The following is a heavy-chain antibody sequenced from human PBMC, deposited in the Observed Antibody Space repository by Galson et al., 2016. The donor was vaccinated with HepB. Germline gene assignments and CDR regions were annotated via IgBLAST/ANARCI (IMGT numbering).Heavy chain of an antibody. J-gene: IGHJ5*02. CDR2: IYPGDSDT. V-gene: IGHV5-51*01. CDR3: ARAPGTNNWFDT. Sequence: QSGAEVKKPGESLKISCKDSGDTFGGPWIAWVRQMPEKGLEWMGIIYPGDSDTKYSPSFQGHVTITADKSTRTADLQWSSLKASDTAVYYCARAPGTNNWFDTWGQGTHVTGSS. CDR1: GDTFGGPW.